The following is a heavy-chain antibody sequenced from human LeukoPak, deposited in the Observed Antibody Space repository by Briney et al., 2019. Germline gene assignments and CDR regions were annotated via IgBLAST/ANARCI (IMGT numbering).Heavy chain of an antibody. CDR2: IGGRASVI. Sequence: GGSLRLSCAASGFTFSDYSVNWVRQAPGKGLEWISHIGGRASVISYADSVKGRFTISRDNSKNTLYLQMNSLRAEDTAVYYCARDLGIAVAGTNSPDNYYGMDVWGQGTTVTVSS. CDR3: ARDLGIAVAGTNSPDNYYGMDV. J-gene: IGHJ6*02. V-gene: IGHV3-48*01. D-gene: IGHD6-19*01. CDR1: GFTFSDYS.